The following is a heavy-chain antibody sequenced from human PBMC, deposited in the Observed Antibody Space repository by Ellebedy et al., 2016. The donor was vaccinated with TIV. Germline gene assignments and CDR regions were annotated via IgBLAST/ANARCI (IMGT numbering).Heavy chain of an antibody. J-gene: IGHJ5*02. CDR1: GFTFSSYS. V-gene: IGHV3-48*02. Sequence: GGSLRLXXAASGFTFSSYSMNWVRQAPGKGLEWVSYISSSSSTIYYADSVKGRFTISRDNAKNSLYLQMNSLRDEDTAVYYCAKRAYFDWPYSWFDPWGQGTLVTVSS. CDR3: AKRAYFDWPYSWFDP. D-gene: IGHD3-9*01. CDR2: ISSSSSTI.